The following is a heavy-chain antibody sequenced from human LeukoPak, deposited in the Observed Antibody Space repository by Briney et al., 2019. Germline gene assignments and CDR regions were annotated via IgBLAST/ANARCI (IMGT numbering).Heavy chain of an antibody. Sequence: GGSLRLSCVASGFTFSVYWMAWVRQAPGKGLEWVANIKGDGSEKNYVDSVKGRFTISRANAKNSLYLQMNSLRAEDTAVYYCAAGREWGDYWGQGILVTVSS. D-gene: IGHD1-26*01. J-gene: IGHJ4*02. CDR1: GFTFSVYW. CDR2: IKGDGSEK. V-gene: IGHV3-7*05. CDR3: AAGREWGDY.